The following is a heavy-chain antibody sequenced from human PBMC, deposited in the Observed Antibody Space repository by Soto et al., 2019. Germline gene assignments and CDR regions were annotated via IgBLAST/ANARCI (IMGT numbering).Heavy chain of an antibody. CDR1: GGTFSSYA. V-gene: IGHV1-69*13. J-gene: IGHJ6*02. CDR3: ARDIVGATRHYYYGMDV. CDR2: IIPIFGTA. D-gene: IGHD1-26*01. Sequence: GASVKVSCKASGGTFSSYAISWVRQAPGQGLEWMGGIIPIFGTANYAQKFQGRVTITADESTSTAYMELSSLRSEDTAVYYCARDIVGATRHYYYGMDVWGQRTTVTVSS.